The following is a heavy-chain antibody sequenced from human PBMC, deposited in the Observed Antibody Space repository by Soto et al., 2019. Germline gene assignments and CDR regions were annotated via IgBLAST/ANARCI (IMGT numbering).Heavy chain of an antibody. Sequence: QAQLVQSGAEVKKPGSSVKVSCKASRGLFSSYPISWVRQVPGQGLEWMGGIIPVFQTAYYTQRFQGRVTITADESTNTAYMQLSSLRSEDTAIYYCARGGSAYTWFNEFWGQGTLVTVSS. CDR1: RGLFSSYP. V-gene: IGHV1-69*01. CDR3: ARGGSAYTWFNEF. CDR2: IIPVFQTA. J-gene: IGHJ4*02. D-gene: IGHD3-16*01.